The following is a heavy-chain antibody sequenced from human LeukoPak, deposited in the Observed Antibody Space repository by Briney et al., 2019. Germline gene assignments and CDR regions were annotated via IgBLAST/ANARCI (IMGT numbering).Heavy chain of an antibody. J-gene: IGHJ4*02. D-gene: IGHD5-18*01. CDR1: GFTFSSYA. CDR3: ARGDTAARY. CDR2: ISYDGSNK. Sequence: GRSLRLSCAASGFTFSSYAMHWVRQAPGKGLEWVAVISYDGSNKYYADSVKGRFTISRDNSKNTLYLQMSSLRAEDTAVYYCARGDTAARYWGQGTLVTVSS. V-gene: IGHV3-30*04.